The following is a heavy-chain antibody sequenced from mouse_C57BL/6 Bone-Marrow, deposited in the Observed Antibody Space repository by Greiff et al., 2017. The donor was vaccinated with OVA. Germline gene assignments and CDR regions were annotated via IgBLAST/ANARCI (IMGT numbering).Heavy chain of an antibody. J-gene: IGHJ2*01. Sequence: QVQLQQSGAELVRPGTSVKVSCKASGYAFTNYLIEWVKQRPGQGLEWIGVINPGSGGTNYNEKFKGKATLTADKSSSTAYMQLSSLTSEDSAVYFCARSDGYWAYDFGYWGQGTTLTVSS. CDR1: GYAFTNYL. V-gene: IGHV1-54*01. D-gene: IGHD2-3*01. CDR3: ARSDGYWAYDFGY. CDR2: INPGSGGT.